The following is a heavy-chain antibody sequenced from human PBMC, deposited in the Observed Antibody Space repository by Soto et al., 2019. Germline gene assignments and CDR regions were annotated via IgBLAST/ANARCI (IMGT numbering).Heavy chain of an antibody. D-gene: IGHD1-26*01. CDR2: ITYDGSNQ. CDR3: ARAPSGSYPEFDY. V-gene: IGHV3-30-3*01. J-gene: IGHJ4*02. Sequence: QVQLVESGGGVVQPGRSLRLSCAASGFIFSSYTMHWVRQAPGKGLEWVGVITYDGSNQYYADSVKGRFTISRDNSRNMRFLQMNSLRPDDTDVYYCARAPSGSYPEFDYWGQGTLVTVSS. CDR1: GFIFSSYT.